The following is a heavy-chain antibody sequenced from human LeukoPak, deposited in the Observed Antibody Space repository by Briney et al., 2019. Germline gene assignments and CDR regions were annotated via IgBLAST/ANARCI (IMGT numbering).Heavy chain of an antibody. CDR1: GGSISSGDNY. Sequence: SQTLSLTCTVSGGSISSGDNYWGWIRQPPGKGLEWIGSIYYSGSTYYNPSLKSRVTISVDTSKNQFSLKLSSVAAADTAVYYCARPGYSSSWYSYFDYWGQGTLVTVSS. J-gene: IGHJ4*02. CDR3: ARPGYSSSWYSYFDY. D-gene: IGHD6-13*01. CDR2: IYYSGST. V-gene: IGHV4-39*01.